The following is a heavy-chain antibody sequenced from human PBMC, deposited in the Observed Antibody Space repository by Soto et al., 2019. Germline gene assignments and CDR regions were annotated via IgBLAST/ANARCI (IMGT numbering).Heavy chain of an antibody. D-gene: IGHD3-10*01. J-gene: IGHJ4*02. CDR3: ATNYGSGSAPSDY. V-gene: IGHV1-69*02. CDR1: GDTFSFYT. CDR2: IIPMVRMA. Sequence: QVQLVQSGAELKKPGSSVKVSCTASGDTFSFYTMNWVRQAPGQGPEWMGRIIPMVRMANYAEKFQGRVTIIADKYTSTSYMELSSLGSEDTAVYYCATNYGSGSAPSDYCGQGTLVTVSS.